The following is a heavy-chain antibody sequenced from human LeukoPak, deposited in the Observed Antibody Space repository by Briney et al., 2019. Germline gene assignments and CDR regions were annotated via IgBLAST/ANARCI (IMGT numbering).Heavy chain of an antibody. D-gene: IGHD1-1*01. V-gene: IGHV4-59*08. CDR3: ATRRTDGWNDGGWFDP. J-gene: IGHJ5*02. CDR2: IYYSGST. Sequence: SETLSLTCTVSGGSISSYYWSWIRQPPGKGLEWIGYIYYSGSTNYNPSLKSRVTISVDTSKNQFSLKVSSVTAADTAVYYCATRRTDGWNDGGWFDPWGQGTLVTVSS. CDR1: GGSISSYY.